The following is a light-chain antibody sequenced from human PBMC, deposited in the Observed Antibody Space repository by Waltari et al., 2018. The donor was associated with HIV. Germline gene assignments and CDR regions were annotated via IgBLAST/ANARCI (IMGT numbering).Light chain of an antibody. CDR3: SSYTTRSTVI. Sequence: SALTQPASVSGSPGQSITFSCAGTSTDVGRYNYVSWYQQHPGQAPKLIIYEVTNRPSGVSNRLSGSKSGNTASLTISGLQADDEADYYCSSYTTRSTVIFGGGTKLTVL. J-gene: IGLJ2*01. CDR2: EVT. V-gene: IGLV2-14*01. CDR1: STDVGRYNY.